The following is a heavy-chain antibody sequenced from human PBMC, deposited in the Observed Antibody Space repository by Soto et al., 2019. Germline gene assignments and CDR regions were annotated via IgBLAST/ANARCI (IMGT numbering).Heavy chain of an antibody. CDR3: VKQYTSGGHFDY. J-gene: IGHJ4*02. CDR2: IWYDGSNK. D-gene: IGHD6-19*01. CDR1: GFTFSSYG. V-gene: IGHV3-33*06. Sequence: QVQLVESGGGVVQPGRSLRLSCAASGFTFSSYGMHWVRQAPGKGLEWVAVIWYDGSNKHYADSVKGRFIISRDNFKNTLYLQMNSLRAEDTAVYYCVKQYTSGGHFDYWGQGTLVTVSS.